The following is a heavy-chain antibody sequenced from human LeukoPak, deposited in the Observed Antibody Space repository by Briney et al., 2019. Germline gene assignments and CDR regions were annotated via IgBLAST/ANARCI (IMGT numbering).Heavy chain of an antibody. J-gene: IGHJ4*02. CDR2: IKSKIDGGTT. Sequence: EPGGSLTLSCAPSGFTFSNTWMSWVRQAPGKGLECVGRIKSKIDGGTTDYAAPVKGRFTISRDDSKNTLYLQMNSLKTEDTAVYYCTTGVVRGGDYWGQGTLVTVSS. V-gene: IGHV3-15*01. CDR1: GFTFSNTW. CDR3: TTGVVRGGDY. D-gene: IGHD3-10*01.